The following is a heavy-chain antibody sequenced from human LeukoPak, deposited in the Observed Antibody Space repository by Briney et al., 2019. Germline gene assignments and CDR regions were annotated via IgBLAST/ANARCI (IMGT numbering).Heavy chain of an antibody. CDR1: GYSFTSYW. V-gene: IGHV5-51*01. CDR3: ARQEMATISPYY. D-gene: IGHD5-24*01. J-gene: IGHJ4*02. CDR2: IYPGDSDT. Sequence: HGESLKISCKGSGYSFTSYWIGGVRQVPGKGLEWMGIIYPGDSDTRYSPSFQGQVTISADKSISTAYLQWSSLKASDTAMYYCARQEMATISPYYWGQGTLVTVSS.